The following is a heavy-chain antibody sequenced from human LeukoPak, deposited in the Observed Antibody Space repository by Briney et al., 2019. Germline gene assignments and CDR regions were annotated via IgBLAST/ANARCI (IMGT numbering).Heavy chain of an antibody. CDR1: GDSVSSNSAA. CDR3: ARAADARFY. Sequence: SQTLSLTCAISGDSVSSNSAAWNWITRSPSRGLEWLGRTYYRSKWYTDYAESVKGRITIYPDTSKNQFSLQLNSVTPEYTAVYYSARAADARFYWGQGTLVTVSS. J-gene: IGHJ4*02. CDR2: TYYRSKWYT. V-gene: IGHV6-1*01. D-gene: IGHD6-25*01.